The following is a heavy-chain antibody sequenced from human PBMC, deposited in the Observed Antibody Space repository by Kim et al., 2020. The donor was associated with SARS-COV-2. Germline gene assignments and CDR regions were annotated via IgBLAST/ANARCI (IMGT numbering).Heavy chain of an antibody. V-gene: IGHV4-4*02. CDR3: ATTRYCSSTSCYAVDY. CDR1: GGSISSSNW. Sequence: SETLSLTCAVSGGSISSSNWWSWVRQPPGKGLEWIGEIYHSGSTNYNPSLKSRVTISVDKSKNQFSLKLSSVTAADTAVYYCATTRYCSSTSCYAVDYWGQGTLVTVSS. CDR2: IYHSGST. D-gene: IGHD2-2*01. J-gene: IGHJ4*02.